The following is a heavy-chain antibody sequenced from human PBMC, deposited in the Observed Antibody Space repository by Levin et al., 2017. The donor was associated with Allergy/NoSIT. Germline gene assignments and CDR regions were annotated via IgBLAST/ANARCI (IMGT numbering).Heavy chain of an antibody. Sequence: GESLKISCAASGFTFSNAWMSWVRQAPGKGLEWVGRIKSKTDGGTTDYAAPVKGRFTISRDDSKNTLYLQMNSLKTEDTAVYYCTTEWVRYCSSTSCYGDPSFDYWGQGTLVTVSS. J-gene: IGHJ4*02. D-gene: IGHD2-2*01. CDR2: IKSKTDGGTT. CDR3: TTEWVRYCSSTSCYGDPSFDY. CDR1: GFTFSNAW. V-gene: IGHV3-15*01.